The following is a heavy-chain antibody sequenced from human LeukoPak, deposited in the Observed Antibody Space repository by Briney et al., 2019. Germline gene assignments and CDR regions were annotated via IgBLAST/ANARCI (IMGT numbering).Heavy chain of an antibody. Sequence: ASVKVSCKTSGDSFTTYYFHWVRQAPGQGLEWVATINPKDGSTDFAENFRGRVTLTRDTCTTTLYMDLHSLESADTAVYYCARDRGCTTSSCYRTGLRWFDPWGQGTLVIVSS. V-gene: IGHV1-46*01. CDR2: INPKDGST. CDR1: GDSFTTYY. J-gene: IGHJ5*02. D-gene: IGHD2-2*01. CDR3: ARDRGCTTSSCYRTGLRWFDP.